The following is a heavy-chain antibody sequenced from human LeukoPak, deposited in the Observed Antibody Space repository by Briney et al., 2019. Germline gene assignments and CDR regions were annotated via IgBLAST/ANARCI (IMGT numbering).Heavy chain of an antibody. V-gene: IGHV3-21*01. CDR3: ARYSYGFRAFDI. CDR1: GFTFSSYS. Sequence: GSLRLSCAASGFTFSSYSMNWVRQAPGKGLEWVSSISSSSSYIYYADSVKGRFTISRDNAKNSLYLQMNSLRAEDTAVYYCARYSYGFRAFDIWGQGTMVTVSS. CDR2: ISSSSSYI. D-gene: IGHD5-18*01. J-gene: IGHJ3*02.